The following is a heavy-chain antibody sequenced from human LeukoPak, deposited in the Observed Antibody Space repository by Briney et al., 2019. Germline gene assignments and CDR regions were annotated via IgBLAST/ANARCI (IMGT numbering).Heavy chain of an antibody. Sequence: GGSLSLSCAASGFSLSDTYMSWIRQAPGKGLEWIAYIATGGYTLDYADSVRGRFTVSRDNAKNSLYLQMNSLRVEDTAVYYCATSSFYGQLWGQGTLVTVSS. V-gene: IGHV3-11*01. CDR1: GFSLSDTY. J-gene: IGHJ1*01. CDR3: ATSSFYGQL. D-gene: IGHD2/OR15-2a*01. CDR2: IATGGYTL.